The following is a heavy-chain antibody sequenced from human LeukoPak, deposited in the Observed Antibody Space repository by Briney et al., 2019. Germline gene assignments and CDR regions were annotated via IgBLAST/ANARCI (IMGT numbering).Heavy chain of an antibody. CDR3: ARDPGYCSTTSCYKFFDC. V-gene: IGHV3-48*03. D-gene: IGHD2-2*02. J-gene: IGHJ4*02. Sequence: PGGSLRLSCAASGFTFSGYEMNWVRQAPGKGLEWVSYISSSGSTIYYADSVKGRFTVSRDNAKNSLYLQMNSLRAEDTAVYYCARDPGYCSTTSCYKFFDCWGQGTLVTVSS. CDR2: ISSSGSTI. CDR1: GFTFSGYE.